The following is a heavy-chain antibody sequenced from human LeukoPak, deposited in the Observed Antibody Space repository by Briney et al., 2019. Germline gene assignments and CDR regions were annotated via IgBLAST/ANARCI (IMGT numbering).Heavy chain of an antibody. CDR2: IFNSGST. CDR1: GGYISSYY. J-gene: IGHJ4*02. Sequence: PLETLSLTCTVSGGYISSYYWSWIRQPPGKGLEWIGYIFNSGSTNYNPSLKSRVTISVDTSKNQFSLKLSSVTAADTAGYFCALGDCSSTSCYVFDYWGQGTLVTVSS. V-gene: IGHV4-59*01. CDR3: ALGDCSSTSCYVFDY. D-gene: IGHD2-2*01.